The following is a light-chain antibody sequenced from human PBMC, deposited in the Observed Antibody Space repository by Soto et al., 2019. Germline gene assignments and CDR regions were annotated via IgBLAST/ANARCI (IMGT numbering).Light chain of an antibody. CDR1: SSDVGAYNY. Sequence: QSALTQPASVSGSPGQSITISCTGSSSDVGAYNYVSWYQQHPGKAPKLMIYEVSNRPSGVSNRFSASKSGNTASLTISGVQAEDEADYYGSSYTSIVTVFGGGTKVTVL. V-gene: IGLV2-14*01. CDR3: SSYTSIVTV. J-gene: IGLJ3*02. CDR2: EVS.